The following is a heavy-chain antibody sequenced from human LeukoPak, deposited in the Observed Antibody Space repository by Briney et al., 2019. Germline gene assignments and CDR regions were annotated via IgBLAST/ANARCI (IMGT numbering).Heavy chain of an antibody. V-gene: IGHV1-2*02. CDR1: GYTFTGYY. CDR3: ARASFWESPINWFAP. D-gene: IGHD3-16*01. J-gene: IGHJ5*02. Sequence: ASVKVSCKASGYTFTGYYMHWVRQASGQGLEWVGWINPKNGGSNYAQKFQGRVTMTRDRSISTAYMELSRLTSDDTAVYYCARASFWESPINWFAPWGQGTLVTVSS. CDR2: INPKNGGS.